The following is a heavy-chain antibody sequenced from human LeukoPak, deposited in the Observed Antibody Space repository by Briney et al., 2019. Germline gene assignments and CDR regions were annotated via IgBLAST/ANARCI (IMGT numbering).Heavy chain of an antibody. Sequence: GGSLRLSCAAFGFTFSRYAMSWVRQAPGKGLEWVSAISGSGGSTYFADSVKGRFTLSRDNSKNTLYLQMNSLRAEDTAVYYCAKDPYYDFWSGYYYFDYWGQGTLVTVSS. CDR3: AKDPYYDFWSGYYYFDY. CDR1: GFTFSRYA. CDR2: ISGSGGST. D-gene: IGHD3-3*01. V-gene: IGHV3-23*01. J-gene: IGHJ4*02.